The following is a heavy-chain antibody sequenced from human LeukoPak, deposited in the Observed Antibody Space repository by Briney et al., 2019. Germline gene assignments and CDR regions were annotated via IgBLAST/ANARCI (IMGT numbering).Heavy chain of an antibody. D-gene: IGHD2-21*02. CDR1: GFTFGDYA. V-gene: IGHV3-49*03. CDR3: TRWGGGYCGGDCYSDFDY. Sequence: PGGSLRLSCTASGFTFGDYAMSWFRQAPGKGLEWVGFIRRKADGGTTEYAASVKGRFTISRDDSKTIAYLQMNSLKTEDTAVYSRTRWGGGYCGGDCYSDFDYWGQGTLVTVSS. CDR2: IRRKADGGTT. J-gene: IGHJ4*02.